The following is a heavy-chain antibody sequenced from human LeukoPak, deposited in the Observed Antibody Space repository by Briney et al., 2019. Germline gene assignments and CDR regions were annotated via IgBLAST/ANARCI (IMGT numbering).Heavy chain of an antibody. V-gene: IGHV4-34*01. J-gene: IGHJ4*02. CDR2: IYYSGGT. D-gene: IGHD2-15*01. Sequence: SETVSLTCAVYGGSFSGYYWSWIRQPPGKGLEWIGSIYYSGGTYYNPSLKSRVTISVDTSKNQFSLKLSSVTAADTAVYYCAGRNRYCSGGSCDYWGQGTLVTVSS. CDR1: GGSFSGYY. CDR3: AGRNRYCSGGSCDY.